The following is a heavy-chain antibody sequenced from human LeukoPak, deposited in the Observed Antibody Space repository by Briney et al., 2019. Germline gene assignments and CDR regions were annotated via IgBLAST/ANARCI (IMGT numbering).Heavy chain of an antibody. Sequence: PSETLSLTCTVSGYSISSGYYWGWIRQPAGKGLEWIGRIYTSGSTNYNPSLKSRVTISVDTSKNQFSLKLSSATAADTAVYYCARGDSSSWYLQRSWFDPWGQGTLVTVSS. J-gene: IGHJ5*02. CDR1: GYSISSGYY. V-gene: IGHV4-61*02. D-gene: IGHD6-13*01. CDR3: ARGDSSSWYLQRSWFDP. CDR2: IYTSGST.